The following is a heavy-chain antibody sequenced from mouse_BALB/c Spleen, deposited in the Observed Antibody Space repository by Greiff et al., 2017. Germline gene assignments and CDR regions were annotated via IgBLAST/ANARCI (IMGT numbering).Heavy chain of an antibody. CDR2: ISSGSSTI. CDR1: GFTFSSFG. J-gene: IGHJ1*01. D-gene: IGHD1-1*01. Sequence: EVKVVESGGGLVQPGGSRKLSCAASGFTFSSFGMHWVRQAPEKGLEWVAYISSGSSTIYYADTVKGRFTISRDNPKNTLFLQMTSLRSEDTAMYYCAREDYYGSSGYFDVWGAGTTVTVSS. CDR3: AREDYYGSSGYFDV. V-gene: IGHV5-17*02.